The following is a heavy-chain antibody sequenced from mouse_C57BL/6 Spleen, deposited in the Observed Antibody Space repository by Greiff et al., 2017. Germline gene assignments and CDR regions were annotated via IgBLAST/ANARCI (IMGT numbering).Heavy chain of an antibody. J-gene: IGHJ2*01. CDR3: AREDSSGYDY. CDR2: IYPGGGYT. D-gene: IGHD3-2*02. V-gene: IGHV1-63*01. Sequence: VQGVESGAELVRPGTSVKMSCKASGYTFTNYWIGWAKQRPGHGLEWIGDIYPGGGYTNYNEKFKGKATLTADKSSSTAYMQFSSLTSEDSAIYYCAREDSSGYDYWGQGTTLTVSS. CDR1: GYTFTNYW.